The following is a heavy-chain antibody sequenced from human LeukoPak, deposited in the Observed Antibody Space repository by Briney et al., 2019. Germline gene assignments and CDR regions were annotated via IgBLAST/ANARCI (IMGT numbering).Heavy chain of an antibody. CDR2: IWYDGSNK. D-gene: IGHD1-1*01. Sequence: GGSLRLSCAASGFTFSSYGMHWVRQAPGKGLEWVALIWYDGSNKYYTDSVKGRFTISRDNSKNTLYLQTNSLRAEDTAVYYCARDWKSVFDYWGQGTLVTVSS. V-gene: IGHV3-33*08. J-gene: IGHJ4*02. CDR1: GFTFSSYG. CDR3: ARDWKSVFDY.